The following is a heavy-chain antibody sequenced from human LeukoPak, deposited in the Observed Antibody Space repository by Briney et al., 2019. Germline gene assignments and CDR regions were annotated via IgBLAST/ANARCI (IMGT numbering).Heavy chain of an antibody. Sequence: SQTLSLTCTVSGGSISSGDYYWSWIRQPPGKGLEWIAYMYYGGSTYYDPSLKSRVTMSADTSKNQLSLKLSSVTAADTAVYYCARPYYYDSRIDPWGQGILVTVSS. CDR1: GGSISSGDYY. J-gene: IGHJ5*02. CDR2: MYYGGST. V-gene: IGHV4-30-4*01. CDR3: ARPYYYDSRIDP. D-gene: IGHD3-22*01.